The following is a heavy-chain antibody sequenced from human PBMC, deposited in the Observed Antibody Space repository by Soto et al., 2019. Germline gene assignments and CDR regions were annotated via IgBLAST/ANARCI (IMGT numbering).Heavy chain of an antibody. CDR1: GFTFSSYD. J-gene: IGHJ6*02. V-gene: IGHV3-13*01. CDR2: IGTAGDT. Sequence: GGSLRLSCAASGFTFSSYDMHWVRQATGKGLEWVSAIGTAGDTYYPGSVKGRFTISRENAKNSLYLQMNSLRAEDTAVYYCARGRGFWSGYYGNDYYGMDVWGQGTTVTVSS. D-gene: IGHD3-3*01. CDR3: ARGRGFWSGYYGNDYYGMDV.